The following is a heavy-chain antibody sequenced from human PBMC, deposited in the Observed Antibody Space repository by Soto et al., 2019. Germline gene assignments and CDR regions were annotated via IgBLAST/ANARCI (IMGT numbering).Heavy chain of an antibody. CDR2: IRGDGGQT. D-gene: IGHD3-9*01. V-gene: IGHV3-23*01. CDR3: ARDVGLDSDDFFAY. CDR1: VFTFTSYG. J-gene: IGHJ4*02. Sequence: WGSLRISCTSSVFTFTSYGMCWVRQAPGKGLQWVSTIRGDGGQTHYTDSVKGRFSISRDNSKNTVYLQMDSLRAEDTAMYFCARDVGLDSDDFFAYWGQGTQVTVSS.